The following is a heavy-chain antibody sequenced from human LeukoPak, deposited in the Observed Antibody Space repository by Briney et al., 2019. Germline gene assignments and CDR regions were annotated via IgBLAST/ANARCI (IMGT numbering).Heavy chain of an antibody. V-gene: IGHV1-18*01. D-gene: IGHD3-22*01. CDR2: ISAYNGST. CDR3: VREGGDSSGYYFLY. CDR1: GYTFTTYG. J-gene: IGHJ4*02. Sequence: ASVKVSCKTSGYTFTTYGLSWVRQAPGQGLEWMGWISAYNGSTKYAQKVQGRVTMTRDTSTNTAYMELRSLRFDDTAVYYCVREGGDSSGYYFLYWGQGTPVTVSS.